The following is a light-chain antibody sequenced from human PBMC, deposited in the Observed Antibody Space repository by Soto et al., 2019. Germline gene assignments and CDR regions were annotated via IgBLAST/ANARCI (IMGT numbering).Light chain of an antibody. V-gene: IGLV2-23*01. CDR1: SNDVGTYNL. CDR2: EGN. CDR3: QSYDSSRVL. J-gene: IGLJ3*02. Sequence: QSALTQPASVSGSPGQSITISCTGTSNDVGTYNLVSWYQQHPGKAPKVMIYEGNKRPSGVSDRFSASKSGNTASLTISGLQAEDEADFYCQSYDSSRVLFGGGTKLTVL.